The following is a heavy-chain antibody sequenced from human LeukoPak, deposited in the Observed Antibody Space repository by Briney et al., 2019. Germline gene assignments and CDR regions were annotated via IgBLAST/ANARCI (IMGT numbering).Heavy chain of an antibody. Sequence: GASVKVSCKASGYTFTSYGISWVRQAPGQGLEWMGWISAYNGNTNYAQKLQGRVTMTTDTSTSTAYMELRSLRSDDTAVYYCARVKDFEAPHPAPFDYWGQGTLVTVSS. CDR3: ARVKDFEAPHPAPFDY. CDR1: GYTFTSYG. D-gene: IGHD2/OR15-2a*01. V-gene: IGHV1-18*01. J-gene: IGHJ4*02. CDR2: ISAYNGNT.